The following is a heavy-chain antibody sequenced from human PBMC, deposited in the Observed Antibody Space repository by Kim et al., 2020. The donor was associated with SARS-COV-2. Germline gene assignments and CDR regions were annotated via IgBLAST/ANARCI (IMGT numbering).Heavy chain of an antibody. CDR3: ARTPRTGSYYNFDY. V-gene: IGHV4-31*02. J-gene: IGHJ4*02. D-gene: IGHD3-10*01. Sequence: NPSLKSRVTISVEPSKNQFSLKLSSVTAADTAVYYCARTPRTGSYYNFDYWGQGTLVTVSS.